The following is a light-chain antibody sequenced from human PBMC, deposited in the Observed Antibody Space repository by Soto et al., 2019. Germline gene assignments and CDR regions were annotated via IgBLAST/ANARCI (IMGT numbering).Light chain of an antibody. Sequence: EIVLTQSPGTLSLSPGERATLSCRASQSVSSNYLAWYQQKPGQAPRLLIYAASSRATGIPDRFSGSGSGTDFTLTISRLEPEDFTVYHCQQYGNSPWTFGQGTKVDNK. CDR3: QQYGNSPWT. V-gene: IGKV3-20*01. J-gene: IGKJ1*01. CDR1: QSVSSNY. CDR2: AAS.